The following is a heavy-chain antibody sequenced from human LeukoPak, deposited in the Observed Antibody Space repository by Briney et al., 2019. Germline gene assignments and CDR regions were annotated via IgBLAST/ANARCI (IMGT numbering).Heavy chain of an antibody. V-gene: IGHV1-18*01. Sequence: ASVKVSCKASGYTFTNFGITWVRQAPGQGLEWMGWISGYNGNTNYAQSLQDRVTMTTDTSTITAYMEVTSLRFDDTAVYYCARSRWEDTAIVGDWGQGTLVTVSS. CDR1: GYTFTNFG. J-gene: IGHJ4*02. CDR3: ARSRWEDTAIVGD. CDR2: ISGYNGNT. D-gene: IGHD5-18*01.